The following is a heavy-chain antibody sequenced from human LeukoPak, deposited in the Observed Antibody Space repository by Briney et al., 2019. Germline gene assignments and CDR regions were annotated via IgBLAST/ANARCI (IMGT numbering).Heavy chain of an antibody. CDR3: ARYCSSISCPHFDY. CDR1: GYSISSGYY. D-gene: IGHD2-2*01. V-gene: IGHV4-38-2*02. CDR2: IYHSGST. Sequence: SETLSLTCTVSGYSISSGYYWGWIRQPPGKGLEWIGTIYHSGSTYYNPSLKSRVTISVDTSKNQFSLKLSSVTAADAAVYYCARYCSSISCPHFDYWGQGTLVTVSS. J-gene: IGHJ4*02.